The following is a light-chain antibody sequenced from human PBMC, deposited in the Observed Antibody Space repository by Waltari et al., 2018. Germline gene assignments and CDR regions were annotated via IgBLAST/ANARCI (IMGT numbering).Light chain of an antibody. CDR1: ALPKDD. J-gene: IGLJ3*02. CDR3: QSADTSGSWV. CDR2: KDT. Sequence: SYELTQPPSVSVSPGQTARITCSGDALPKDDAHWYQQKPGQVPVLVMYKDTERPSGIPERFSGSTSGTTVTLTIGGVQAEDEADYYCQSADTSGSWVFGGGTKLAVL. V-gene: IGLV3-25*03.